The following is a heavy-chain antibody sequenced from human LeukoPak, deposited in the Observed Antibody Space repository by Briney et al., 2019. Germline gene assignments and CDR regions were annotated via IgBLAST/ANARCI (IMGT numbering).Heavy chain of an antibody. CDR2: INPNSGGT. CDR1: GYTFTGYY. Sequence: ASVKVSCKASGYTFTGYYMHWVRQAPGQGLEWMGWINPNSGGTNYAQRFQGRVTMTWETYSSTAYMDLSRLRSDDRAVYYCARGKRQWFGELLRTKNWFDPWGQGTLVTVSS. V-gene: IGHV1-2*02. CDR3: ARGKRQWFGELLRTKNWFDP. J-gene: IGHJ5*02. D-gene: IGHD3-10*01.